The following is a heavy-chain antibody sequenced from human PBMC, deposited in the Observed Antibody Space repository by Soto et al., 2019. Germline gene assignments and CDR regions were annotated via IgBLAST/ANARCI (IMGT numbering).Heavy chain of an antibody. V-gene: IGHV4-39*01. CDR3: ARHFNWNYGRTYYYYYMDV. CDR2: IYYSGST. J-gene: IGHJ6*03. CDR1: GGSISSSSYY. Sequence: QLQLQESGPGLVKPSETLSLTCTVSGGSISSSSYYWGWIRQPPGKGLEWIGSIYYSGSTYYNPSPNSRVTISVDTSQNQFALKRSSVTAADTAVYYCARHFNWNYGRTYYYYYMDVWGKGTTVTVSS. D-gene: IGHD1-7*01.